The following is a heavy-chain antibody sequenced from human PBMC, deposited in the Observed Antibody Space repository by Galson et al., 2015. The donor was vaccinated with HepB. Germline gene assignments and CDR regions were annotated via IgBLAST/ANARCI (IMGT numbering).Heavy chain of an antibody. J-gene: IGHJ4*02. CDR1: GYTFTSYA. D-gene: IGHD6-13*01. CDR2: INTNTGNP. CDR3: ARGSSSSWYPHFDY. V-gene: IGHV7-4-1*02. Sequence: SVKVSCKASGYTFTSYAMNWVRQAPGQGLEWMGWINTNTGNPTYAQGFTGRFVFSLDTSVSTAYLQISGLKAEDTAVYYCARGSSSSWYPHFDYWGQGTLVTVSS.